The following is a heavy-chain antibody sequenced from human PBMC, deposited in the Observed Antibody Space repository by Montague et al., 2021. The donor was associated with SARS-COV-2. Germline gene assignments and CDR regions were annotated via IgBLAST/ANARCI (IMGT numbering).Heavy chain of an antibody. CDR2: IYWNGDK. Sequence: PALVKPTQTLTLTCTFSGFSLRSDDEGVAWIRQSPGQALEWLAVIYWNGDKRYCPSLQRRLTITKDMSENQVVLTMTNMDPVDTATYYCAHRGMIRGLIFDYWGQGTLVTVSS. CDR1: GFSLRSDDEG. V-gene: IGHV2-5*01. D-gene: IGHD3-10*01. J-gene: IGHJ4*02. CDR3: AHRGMIRGLIFDY.